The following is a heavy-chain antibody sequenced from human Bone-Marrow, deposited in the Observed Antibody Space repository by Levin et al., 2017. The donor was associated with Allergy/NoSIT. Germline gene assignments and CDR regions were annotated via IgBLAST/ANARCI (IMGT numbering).Heavy chain of an antibody. CDR1: GFTFDDYA. D-gene: IGHD2-21*01. V-gene: IGHV3-9*01. CDR2: ISWNSGSI. Sequence: GGSLRLSCAASGFTFDDYAMHWVRQAPGKGLEWVSGISWNSGSIAYADSVKGRFTISRDNAKNSLYLQMNSLRAEDTALYYCAKDLKAGDHYYYYGMDVWGQGTTVTVSS. CDR3: AKDLKAGDHYYYYGMDV. J-gene: IGHJ6*02.